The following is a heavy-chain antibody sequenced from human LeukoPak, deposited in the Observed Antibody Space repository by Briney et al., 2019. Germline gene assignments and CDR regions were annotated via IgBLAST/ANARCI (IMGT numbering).Heavy chain of an antibody. V-gene: IGHV3-74*01. Sequence: PGGSLRLSCAASGFTFSSYWMHWVRQAPGKGRVWVSRIHSDESSARYADSVKGRFTISRDNAKNALYLQMNSLRAEDTAVYYCARDLVGALDFWGQGTLVTVSS. CDR2: IHSDESSA. CDR1: GFTFSSYW. J-gene: IGHJ4*02. CDR3: ARDLVGALDF. D-gene: IGHD1-26*01.